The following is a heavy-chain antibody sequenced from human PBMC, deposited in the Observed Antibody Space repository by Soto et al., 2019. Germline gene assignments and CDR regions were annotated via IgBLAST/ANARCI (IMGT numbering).Heavy chain of an antibody. CDR3: ARANWYSEY. CDR1: GGSINNHY. J-gene: IGHJ4*02. Sequence: QVHLQESGPGLVKPSETLSLTCTVSGGSINNHYWSWIRQPPGGGLEWIGYIYYTGSTNYNPSLRGRVTMSVDTSKNQFSLNLASLTAADTAIYYCARANWYSEYWGQGTLVTVSS. V-gene: IGHV4-59*11. CDR2: IYYTGST. D-gene: IGHD7-27*01.